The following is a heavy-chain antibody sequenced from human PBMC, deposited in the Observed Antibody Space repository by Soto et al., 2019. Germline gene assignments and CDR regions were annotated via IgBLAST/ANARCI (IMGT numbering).Heavy chain of an antibody. D-gene: IGHD3-9*01. Sequence: QVQLQESGPGLVKPSQTLSLTCTVSGGSISSGDYYWSWIRQPPGKGLEWIGYIYYSGSTYYNPSLKSRVTISVDTSKNQFSLKLSSVTAADTAVYYCARGLPGYPYRSWYFDYWGQGTLVTVSS. CDR1: GGSISSGDYY. CDR3: ARGLPGYPYRSWYFDY. CDR2: IYYSGST. V-gene: IGHV4-30-4*01. J-gene: IGHJ4*02.